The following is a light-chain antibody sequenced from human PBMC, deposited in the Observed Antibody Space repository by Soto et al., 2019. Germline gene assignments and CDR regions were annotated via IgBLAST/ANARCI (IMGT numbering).Light chain of an antibody. CDR1: SPNIGSNY. CDR2: RNN. Sequence: QSVLTQPPSASGTPGQRVTISCSGSSPNIGSNYVYWYQQLQGTAPKLLIYRNNQRPSGVPDRFSGSKSGTSASLAISGLRSEDEADYYCAAWDDSRSGRVFGGGTKVTVL. J-gene: IGLJ3*02. V-gene: IGLV1-47*01. CDR3: AAWDDSRSGRV.